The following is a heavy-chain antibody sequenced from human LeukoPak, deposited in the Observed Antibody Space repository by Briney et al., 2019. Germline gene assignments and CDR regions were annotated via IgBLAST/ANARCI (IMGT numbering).Heavy chain of an antibody. Sequence: KPGGSLRLSCAASGLTFSSYSMTWVRQAPGKGLKWVSTISSSGIYTYYADSVKGRFTISRDDAKNSLYLQMNSLRAEDTAVYYCASLHYYDSSGRDYWGPGTLVTVSS. D-gene: IGHD3-22*01. CDR1: GLTFSSYS. CDR3: ASLHYYDSSGRDY. V-gene: IGHV3-21*01. CDR2: ISSSGIYT. J-gene: IGHJ4*02.